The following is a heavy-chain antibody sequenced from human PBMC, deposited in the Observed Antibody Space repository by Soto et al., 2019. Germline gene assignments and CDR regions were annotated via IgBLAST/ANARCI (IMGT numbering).Heavy chain of an antibody. CDR2: IYYSGST. D-gene: IGHD4-4*01. CDR3: ARHEPPYPATVTTWGLDY. Sequence: PSETLSLTCTVSGGSISSSSYYWGWIRQPPGKGLEWIGSIYYSGSTYYNPSLKSRVTISVDTSKNQFSLKLSSVTAADTAVYYCARHEPPYPATVTTWGLDYWGQGTLVTVSS. J-gene: IGHJ4*02. CDR1: GGSISSSSYY. V-gene: IGHV4-39*01.